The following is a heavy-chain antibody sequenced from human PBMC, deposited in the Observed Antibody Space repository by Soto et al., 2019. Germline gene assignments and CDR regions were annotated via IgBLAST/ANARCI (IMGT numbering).Heavy chain of an antibody. CDR3: AKDSGPSAFDI. CDR1: GFTFSSYG. V-gene: IGHV3-30*18. J-gene: IGHJ3*02. D-gene: IGHD6-19*01. Sequence: QVQLVESGGGVVQPGRSLRLSCAASGFTFSSYGMHWVRQAPGKGLEWVAVISYDGSNKYYADSVKGRFTISRDNSKNTLYLQMSSLRAEDTAVYYCAKDSGPSAFDIWGQGTMVTVSS. CDR2: ISYDGSNK.